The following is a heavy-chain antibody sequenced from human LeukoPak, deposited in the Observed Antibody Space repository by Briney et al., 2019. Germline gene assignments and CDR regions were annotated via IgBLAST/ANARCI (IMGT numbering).Heavy chain of an antibody. CDR3: ARGGWELLPGDYYYYYYMDV. CDR2: IIPIFGTA. V-gene: IGHV1-69*05. J-gene: IGHJ6*03. Sequence: SVKVSCKASGGTFSSYAISWVRQAPGHGLEWMGGIIPIFGTANYAQKFQGRVTITTDESTSTAYMELSSLRSEDTAVYYCARGGWELLPGDYYYYYYMDVWGKGTTVTVSS. D-gene: IGHD1-26*01. CDR1: GGTFSSYA.